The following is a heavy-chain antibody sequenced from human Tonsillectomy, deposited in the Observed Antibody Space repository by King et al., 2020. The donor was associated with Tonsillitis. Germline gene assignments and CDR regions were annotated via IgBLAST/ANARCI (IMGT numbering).Heavy chain of an antibody. V-gene: IGHV3-30*18. J-gene: IGHJ4*02. D-gene: IGHD5-24*01. CDR3: AKDISRRRDGYNSNFDY. CDR1: GFTFSSYG. Sequence: VQLVESGGGVVQPGRSLRLSCAASGFTFSSYGMHWVRQAPGKGLEWVAVISYDGSNIYYADSVKGRFTISRDNSKNTLFLQMNSLRAEDTAVYYCAKDISRRRDGYNSNFDYWGQGTLVTVSS. CDR2: ISYDGSNI.